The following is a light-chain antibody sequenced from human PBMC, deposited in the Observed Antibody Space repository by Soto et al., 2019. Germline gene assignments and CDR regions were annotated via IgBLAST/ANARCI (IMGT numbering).Light chain of an antibody. CDR2: EVS. J-gene: IGLJ1*01. CDR3: TSFAPGRIYV. Sequence: QSALTKPASASVSPGESITISCSGTSSDIGAYDYVSWYQQHPGRAPKLIIYEVSHRFSGLSYRFSGSKSGNTASLTISGLQAEEEGDYYCTSFAPGRIYVFGSGTKVTVL. CDR1: SSDIGAYDY. V-gene: IGLV2-14*03.